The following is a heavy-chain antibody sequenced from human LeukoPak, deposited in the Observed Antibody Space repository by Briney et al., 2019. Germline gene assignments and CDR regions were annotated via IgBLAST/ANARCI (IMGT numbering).Heavy chain of an antibody. D-gene: IGHD6-19*01. J-gene: IGHJ4*02. V-gene: IGHV3-9*01. CDR2: ISWNSGSI. Sequence: GGSLRLSCAGSGFIFNNYAMHWVRQPPGKGLEWVSGISWNSGSIDYADSVKGRFTISRDNAKNSLYLQMNSLRVEDTAFYYCAKDNRRYYTSGPNPDSLHWGQGALVTVSS. CDR1: GFIFNNYA. CDR3: AKDNRRYYTSGPNPDSLH.